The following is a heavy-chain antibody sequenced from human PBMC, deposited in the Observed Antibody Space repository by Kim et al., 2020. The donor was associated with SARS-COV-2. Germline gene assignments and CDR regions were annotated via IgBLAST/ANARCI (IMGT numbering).Heavy chain of an antibody. V-gene: IGHV1-69*10. Sequence: SVKVSCTASGGTFVSYTINWVRQAPGQGLEWMGGITPILNVAHYAQKFQGRFTIIADKSSSTAYMELSSLTSEHTAIYYCAREMPSGFIAYGAFDIWGQGTMVTVSS. CDR1: GGTFVSYT. CDR3: AREMPSGFIAYGAFDI. CDR2: ITPILNVA. D-gene: IGHD1-26*01. J-gene: IGHJ3*02.